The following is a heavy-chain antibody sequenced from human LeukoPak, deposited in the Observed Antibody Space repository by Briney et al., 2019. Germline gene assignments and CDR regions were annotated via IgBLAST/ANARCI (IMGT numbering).Heavy chain of an antibody. D-gene: IGHD2-15*01. Sequence: ASVKVSCKASGYTFTGYCMHWVRQAPGQGLEWMGWINPNSGGTNYAQKFQGRVTMTRDTSISTAYMELSSLRSEDTAVYYCARGSHYCSGGSCFALDAFDIWGQGTMVTVSS. CDR2: INPNSGGT. CDR1: GYTFTGYC. J-gene: IGHJ3*02. V-gene: IGHV1-2*02. CDR3: ARGSHYCSGGSCFALDAFDI.